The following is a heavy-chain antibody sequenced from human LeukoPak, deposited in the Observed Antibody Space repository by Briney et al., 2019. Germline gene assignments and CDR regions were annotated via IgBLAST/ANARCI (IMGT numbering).Heavy chain of an antibody. Sequence: SETLSLTCTVSGGSISGHYWSWIRQPPGKRLEWIGYFYYSGTTNHNPSLKSRVTMSVDTSKNQISLKLSSVTAADTAVYYCARKLYVAGLDSWGQGTLVTVS. CDR2: FYYSGTT. D-gene: IGHD2/OR15-2a*01. J-gene: IGHJ4*02. CDR3: ARKLYVAGLDS. CDR1: GGSISGHY. V-gene: IGHV4-59*11.